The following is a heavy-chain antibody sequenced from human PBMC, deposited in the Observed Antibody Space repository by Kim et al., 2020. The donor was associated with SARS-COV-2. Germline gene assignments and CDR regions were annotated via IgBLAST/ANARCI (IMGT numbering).Heavy chain of an antibody. V-gene: IGHV7-4-1*02. J-gene: IGHJ5*02. Sequence: ASVKVSCKASGYTFTSYAMNWVRQAPGQGLEWMGWINTNTGNPTYAQGFTGRFVFSLDTSVSTAYLQISSLKAEDTAVYYCASEIAGLLWFGESPPSWGQGTLVTVSS. CDR1: GYTFTSYA. CDR2: INTNTGNP. D-gene: IGHD3-10*01. CDR3: ASEIAGLLWFGESPPS.